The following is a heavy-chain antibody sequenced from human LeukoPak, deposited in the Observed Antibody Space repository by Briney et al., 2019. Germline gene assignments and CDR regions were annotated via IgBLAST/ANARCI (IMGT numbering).Heavy chain of an antibody. CDR3: ARDDYGETFDY. J-gene: IGHJ4*02. CDR1: GFTFSTYG. D-gene: IGHD4-17*01. Sequence: GGSLRLSCAASGFTFSTYGTHWVRQAPGKGLEWVAVLGSDGRTTYYADSVKGRFTISRDNSKNTLYLQMNSLRAEDTAVYYCARDDYGETFDYWGQGTLVTVSS. CDR2: LGSDGRTT. V-gene: IGHV3-33*08.